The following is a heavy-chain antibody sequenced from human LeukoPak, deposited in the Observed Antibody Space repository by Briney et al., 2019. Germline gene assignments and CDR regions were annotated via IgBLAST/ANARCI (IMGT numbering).Heavy chain of an antibody. CDR2: ISGSGGSA. CDR1: GFTFSSYD. D-gene: IGHD3-22*01. V-gene: IGHV3-23*01. CDR3: ASASTYYYDSSGYSLDY. J-gene: IGHJ4*02. Sequence: PGGSLRLSCAASGFTFSSYDMSWVRQAPGKGLEWVSTISGSGGSAYYADSVKGRFTISRDNSKNTLYLQMNSLRAEDTAVYYCASASTYYYDSSGYSLDYWGQGTLVTVSS.